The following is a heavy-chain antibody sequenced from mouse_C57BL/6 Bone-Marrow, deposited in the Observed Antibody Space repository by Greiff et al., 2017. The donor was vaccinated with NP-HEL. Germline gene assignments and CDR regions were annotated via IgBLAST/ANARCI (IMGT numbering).Heavy chain of an antibody. CDR2: IDPENGDT. CDR3: TMAPFFDY. V-gene: IGHV14-4*01. Sequence: VQLQQSGAELVRPGASVKLSCTASGFNIKDDYMHWVKQRPEQGLEWIGWIDPENGDTEYASKFQGKATIPADTTSNTAYLQLSSLTSEDTAVYYCTMAPFFDYWGQGTTLTVSS. J-gene: IGHJ2*01. CDR1: GFNIKDDY.